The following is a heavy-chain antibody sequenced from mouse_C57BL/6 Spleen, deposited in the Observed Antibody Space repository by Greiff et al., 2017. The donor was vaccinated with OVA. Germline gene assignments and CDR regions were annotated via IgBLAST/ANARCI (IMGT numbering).Heavy chain of an antibody. CDR3: ARAGTSAMDY. Sequence: VQLQQSGAELARPGASVKMSCKASGYTFTSYTMHWVKQRPGKGLEWIGYINPSSGYTKYNQKFKDKATLTADKSSSTAYMQLSSLTSEDSAVYYCARAGTSAMDYWGQGTSVTVSS. V-gene: IGHV1-4*01. CDR2: INPSSGYT. J-gene: IGHJ4*01. CDR1: GYTFTSYT. D-gene: IGHD4-1*01.